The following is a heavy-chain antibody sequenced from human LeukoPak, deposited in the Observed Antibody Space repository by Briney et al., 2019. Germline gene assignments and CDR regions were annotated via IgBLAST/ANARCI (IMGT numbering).Heavy chain of an antibody. CDR1: GGSISSYY. Sequence: KPSETPSLTCTVSGGSISSYYWSWIRQPAGKGLEWIGRIYTSGSTNYNPSLKSRVTMSVDTSKNQFSLKLSSVTAADTAVYYCAGGGATNWAYYFDYWGQGTLVTVSS. CDR2: IYTSGST. V-gene: IGHV4-4*07. CDR3: AGGGATNWAYYFDY. D-gene: IGHD1-26*01. J-gene: IGHJ4*02.